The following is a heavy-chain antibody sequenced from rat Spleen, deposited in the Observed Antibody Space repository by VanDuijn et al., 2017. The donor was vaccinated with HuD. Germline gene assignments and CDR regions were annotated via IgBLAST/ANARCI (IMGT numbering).Heavy chain of an antibody. D-gene: IGHD1-12*01. CDR3: ASQRTMID. J-gene: IGHJ2*01. CDR1: GFTFSNYY. V-gene: IGHV5-27*01. Sequence: EVQLVESGGGLVQPGRSLKLSCAASGFTFSNYYMAWVRQAPTKGLEWVAYISAGGDSTYCRDSVKGRFTISRDNAKSTLYLQMNSLRSEDTATYYCASQRTMIDWGQGVMVTVSS. CDR2: ISAGGDST.